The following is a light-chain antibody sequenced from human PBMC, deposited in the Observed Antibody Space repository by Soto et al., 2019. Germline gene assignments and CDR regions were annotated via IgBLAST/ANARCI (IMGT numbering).Light chain of an antibody. CDR1: SSDIGGYNY. CDR3: TSYTSSSTNYV. V-gene: IGLV2-14*01. J-gene: IGLJ1*01. Sequence: QSVLTQPASVSGSPGQSITISCTGTSSDIGGYNYASWYQQHPGKAPKLMIYEVSNRPSGVSNRFSGSKSGNTASLTISGLQAEDEADYYCTSYTSSSTNYVFGTGTKLTVL. CDR2: EVS.